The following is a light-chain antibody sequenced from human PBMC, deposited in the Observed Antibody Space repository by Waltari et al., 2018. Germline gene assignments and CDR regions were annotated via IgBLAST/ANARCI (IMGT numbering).Light chain of an antibody. J-gene: IGLJ1*01. V-gene: IGLV3-21*04. CDR3: HVWHPHVDPGV. CDR2: YDR. CDR1: NIETYR. Sequence: SYVVTQPPSVSVAPGETATITCGGDNIETYRLHWYPHKAGQAPVLVIFYDRDRPSGIPDRFSGSNSGNTATLTISRVEAGDEARYYCHVWHPHVDPGVFGTGTEVTVL.